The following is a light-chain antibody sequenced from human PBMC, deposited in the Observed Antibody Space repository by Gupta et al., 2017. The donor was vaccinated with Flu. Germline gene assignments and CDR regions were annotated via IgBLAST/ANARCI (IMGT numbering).Light chain of an antibody. Sequence: DIVMTQSPDSLAVSLGERATINCKSSQSVLYSSNNKNYLAWYQQKAGQPPKLLIYWASTRQSGVPDRFSGSGSGTDFTLTISSLQAEDVAVYYCQQYDSHRSTFGQGTRLEIK. CDR2: WAS. CDR1: QSVLYSSNNKNY. J-gene: IGKJ5*01. V-gene: IGKV4-1*01. CDR3: QQYDSHRST.